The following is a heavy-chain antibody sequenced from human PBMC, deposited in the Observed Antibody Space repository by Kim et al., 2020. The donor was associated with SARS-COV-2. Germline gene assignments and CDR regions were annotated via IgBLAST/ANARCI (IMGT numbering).Heavy chain of an antibody. V-gene: IGHV3-33*06. D-gene: IGHD3-22*01. CDR3: AKDAKTYYYDSSETGVGY. CDR2: IWYDGSNK. J-gene: IGHJ4*02. Sequence: GGSLRLSCAASGFTFSSYAMHWVRQAPGKGLEWVAVIWYDGSNKYYADSVKGRFTISRDNSKNTLYLQMNSLRAEDTAVYYCAKDAKTYYYDSSETGVGYWGQGTLVTVSS. CDR1: GFTFSSYA.